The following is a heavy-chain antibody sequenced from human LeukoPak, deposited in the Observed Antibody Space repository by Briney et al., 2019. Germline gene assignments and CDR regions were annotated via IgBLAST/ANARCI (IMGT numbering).Heavy chain of an antibody. V-gene: IGHV3-48*03. CDR2: ISSSGSTI. Sequence: GGSLRLSCAASGFTFSSYEMNWVRQAPGKGLEWVSYISSSGSTIYYADSVKGRFTISRDNAKNSLYLQMNSLRAEDTAVCYCAELGITMIGGVWGKGTTVTVSS. CDR1: GFTFSSYE. D-gene: IGHD3-10*02. J-gene: IGHJ6*04. CDR3: AELGITMIGGV.